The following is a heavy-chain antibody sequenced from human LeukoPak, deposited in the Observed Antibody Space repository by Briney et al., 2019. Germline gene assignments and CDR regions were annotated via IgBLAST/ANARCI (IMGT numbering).Heavy chain of an antibody. J-gene: IGHJ1*01. CDR3: ARVWDNQWAEYFQH. V-gene: IGHV1-18*01. CDR2: ISAYNGNT. D-gene: IGHD1-26*01. Sequence: GASVKVSCKASGYTFTSYGISWVRQAPGQGLEWMGWISAYNGNTNYAQKLQGRVTMTTDTSTSTAYMELRSLRSDDTAVYYCARVWDNQWAEYFQHWGQGTLVTVSS. CDR1: GYTFTSYG.